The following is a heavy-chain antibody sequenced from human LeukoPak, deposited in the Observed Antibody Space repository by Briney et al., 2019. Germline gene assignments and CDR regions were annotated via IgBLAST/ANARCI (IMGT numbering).Heavy chain of an antibody. CDR3: ARDGQRLVRELDY. CDR2: INPNSGGT. D-gene: IGHD6-19*01. V-gene: IGHV1-2*02. Sequence: ASVKASCKASGYTFTGYYMHWVRQAPGQGLEWMGWINPNSGGTNYAQKFQGRVTMTRDTSISTAYMELSRLRSDDTAVYYCARDGQRLVRELDYWGQGTLVTVSS. CDR1: GYTFTGYY. J-gene: IGHJ4*02.